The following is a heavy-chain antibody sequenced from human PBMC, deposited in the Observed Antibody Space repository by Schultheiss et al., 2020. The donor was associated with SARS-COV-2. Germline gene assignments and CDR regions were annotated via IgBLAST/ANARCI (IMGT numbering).Heavy chain of an antibody. D-gene: IGHD2-2*01. CDR2: ISSSGSTI. CDR3: ATLGYCSSTSCHYYYYGMDV. J-gene: IGHJ6*02. CDR1: GFTFSSYA. Sequence: GGSLRLSCAASGFTFSSYAMSWIRQPPGKGLEWVSYISSSGSTIYYADSVKGRFTISRDNAKNSLYLQMNSLRAEDTAVYYCATLGYCSSTSCHYYYYGMDVWGQGTTVTVSS. V-gene: IGHV3-11*01.